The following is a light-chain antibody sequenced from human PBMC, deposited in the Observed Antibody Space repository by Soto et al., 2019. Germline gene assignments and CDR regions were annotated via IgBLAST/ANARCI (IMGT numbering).Light chain of an antibody. J-gene: IGKJ1*01. CDR3: QQYGGSPRT. V-gene: IGKV3-20*01. CDR1: QSVSSSS. CDR2: GAS. Sequence: EIVLTQSPGTLSLSPGERATLSCRASQSVSSSSSAWYQQKPGQAPRLLIYGASTRATGIPDRFSGSGSGTDFTLTISRLEPEDFAMYYCQQYGGSPRTFGQGTKVEIK.